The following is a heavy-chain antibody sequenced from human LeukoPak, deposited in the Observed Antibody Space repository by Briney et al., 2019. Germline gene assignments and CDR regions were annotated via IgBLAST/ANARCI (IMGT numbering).Heavy chain of an antibody. CDR1: RFTFSSYS. Sequence: GGSLRLSCAASRFTFSSYSMNWVRQAPGKGLEWVSSISSSSSYIYYADSVKGRFTISRDNAKNSLYLQMNSLRAEDTAVYYCARDIAALCSGGFDYWGQGTLVTVSS. CDR3: ARDIAALCSGGFDY. CDR2: ISSSSSYI. D-gene: IGHD6-13*01. V-gene: IGHV3-21*01. J-gene: IGHJ4*02.